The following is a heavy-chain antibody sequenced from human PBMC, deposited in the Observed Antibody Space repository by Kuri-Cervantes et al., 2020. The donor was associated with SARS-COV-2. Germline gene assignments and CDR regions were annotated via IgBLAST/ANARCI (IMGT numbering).Heavy chain of an antibody. CDR3: AREGCSYGVN. CDR1: GYSISSGYY. D-gene: IGHD5-18*01. CDR2: IYHSGST. V-gene: IGHV4-38-2*02. Sequence: GSLRLSCAVSGYSISSGYYWGWIRQPPGKGLEWIGSIYHSGSTYYNPSLKSRVTISVDTSKNQFSLKLSSVTAADTAVYYCAREGCSYGVNWGQGTLVTVSS. J-gene: IGHJ4*02.